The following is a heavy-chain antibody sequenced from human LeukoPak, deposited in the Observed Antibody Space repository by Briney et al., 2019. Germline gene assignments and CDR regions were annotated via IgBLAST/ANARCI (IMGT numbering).Heavy chain of an antibody. Sequence: GGSLRLSCAASGFTFSSYAMSWVRQAPGKGLEWVSAISGRGGSTYYADSVEGRFPLSRDNAKNSLYLQMNSLRGGDTAVYYLARKEWWQYFGYWGKGTRVTVSS. J-gene: IGHJ4*02. CDR1: GFTFSSYA. V-gene: IGHV3-23*01. CDR3: ARKEWWQYFGY. D-gene: IGHD2-8*01. CDR2: ISGRGGST.